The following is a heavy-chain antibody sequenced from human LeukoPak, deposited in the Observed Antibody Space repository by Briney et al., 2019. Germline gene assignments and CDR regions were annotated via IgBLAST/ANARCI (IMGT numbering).Heavy chain of an antibody. CDR3: ATQTKYDTSAFYPNWFDP. V-gene: IGHV4-59*12. Sequence: SETLSLTCTVSGGSISSYYWNWIRQPPGKGLEWIGYIYSSGTTNYNPSLKSRVTISVDTSKNQFSLKLSSVTAADTAVYYCATQTKYDTSAFYPNWFDPWGQGTLVTVSS. D-gene: IGHD3-22*01. CDR2: IYSSGTT. CDR1: GGSISSYY. J-gene: IGHJ5*02.